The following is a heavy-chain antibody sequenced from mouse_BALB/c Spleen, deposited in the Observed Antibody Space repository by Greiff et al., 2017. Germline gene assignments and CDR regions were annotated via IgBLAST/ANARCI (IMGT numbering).Heavy chain of an antibody. CDR1: GYSITSDYA. Sequence: EVQLVESGPGLVKPSQSLSLTCTVTGYSITSDYAWNWIRQFPGNQLEWMGYISYSGSTSYNPSLKSRISITRDTSKNQFFLQLNSVTTEDTATYYCARTPFAYWGQGTLVTVSA. J-gene: IGHJ3*01. CDR2: ISYSGST. V-gene: IGHV3-2*02. CDR3: ARTPFAY.